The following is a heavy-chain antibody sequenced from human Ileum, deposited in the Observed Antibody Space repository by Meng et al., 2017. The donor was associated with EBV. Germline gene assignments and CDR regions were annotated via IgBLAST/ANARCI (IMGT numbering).Heavy chain of an antibody. V-gene: IGHV4-30-2*01. CDR1: GGSISSGGHS. D-gene: IGHD4-23*01. J-gene: IGHJ4*02. CDR2: IQHSGST. Sequence: QLQESGARLLKHSPSLSLSCALSGGSISSGGHSWSWFRQPPGKGLEWIGDIQHSGSTYYNPSLKSRVTISVDRSRNQFSLKLSSVTAADTAVYYCARAHPVVYFFYYWGQGTLVTVSS. CDR3: ARAHPVVYFFYY.